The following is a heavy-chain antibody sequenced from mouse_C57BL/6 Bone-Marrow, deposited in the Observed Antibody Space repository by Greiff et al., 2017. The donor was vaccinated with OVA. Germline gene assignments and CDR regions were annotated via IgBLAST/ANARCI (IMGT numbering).Heavy chain of an antibody. V-gene: IGHV3-6*01. CDR1: GFSITSGYY. J-gene: IGHJ4*01. D-gene: IGHD4-1*01. CDR2: ISYDGSN. Sequence: ESGPGLVKPSQSLSLTCSVTGFSITSGYYWTWIRQLPGNKREWMGYISYDGSNNYNPSLKNRIPITRDTSKNQLFLKLNSVTTEDTATYYCARAELGRDCYAVECWGKGTSVTVST. CDR3: ARAELGRDCYAVEC.